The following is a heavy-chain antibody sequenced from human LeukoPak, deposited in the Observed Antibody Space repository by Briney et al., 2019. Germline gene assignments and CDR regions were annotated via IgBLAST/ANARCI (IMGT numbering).Heavy chain of an antibody. CDR1: GFTFSGSA. CDR3: ASGGFCTSTSYYGEN. V-gene: IGHV3-73*01. CDR2: IRSKANSYAT. J-gene: IGHJ4*02. D-gene: IGHD2-2*01. Sequence: GGSLRLSCAASGFTFSGSAMHWVRQASGKGLEWVGRIRSKANSYATAYAASVKGRFTISRDDSKNTAYLQMNSLKTEDTAVYYCASGGFCTSTSYYGENWGQGTLVTVSS.